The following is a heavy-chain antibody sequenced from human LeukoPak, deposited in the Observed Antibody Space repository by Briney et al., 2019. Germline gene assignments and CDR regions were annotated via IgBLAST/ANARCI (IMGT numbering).Heavy chain of an antibody. CDR2: ISSSSSYI. Sequence: GGSLRLSCAASGFTFSSYSMNWVRQAPGKGLEWVSSISSSSSYIYYADSVKGRFTISRDNAKNSLYLQMNSLRAEDTAVYYCAKIGFAASGSEFPGDHWGQGTLVTVSS. CDR1: GFTFSSYS. CDR3: AKIGFAASGSEFPGDH. J-gene: IGHJ4*02. V-gene: IGHV3-21*04. D-gene: IGHD2-21*01.